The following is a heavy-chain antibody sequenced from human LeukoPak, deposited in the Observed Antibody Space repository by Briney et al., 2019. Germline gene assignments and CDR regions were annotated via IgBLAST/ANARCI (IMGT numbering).Heavy chain of an antibody. CDR1: GGSFSGYY. J-gene: IGHJ4*02. CDR3: ARGSHRGRYCSSTSCPRSYFDY. CDR2: INHSGST. V-gene: IGHV4-34*01. D-gene: IGHD2-2*01. Sequence: SETLSLTCAVYGGSFSGYYWSWIRQPPGKGLEWIGEINHSGSTNYNPSLKSQVTISVDTSKNQFSLKLSSVTAADTAVYYCARGSHRGRYCSSTSCPRSYFDYWGQGTLVTVSS.